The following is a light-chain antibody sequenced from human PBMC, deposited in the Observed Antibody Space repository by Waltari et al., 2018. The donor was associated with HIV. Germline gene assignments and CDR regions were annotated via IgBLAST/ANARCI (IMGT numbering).Light chain of an antibody. Sequence: DIQMTQSPSSVSASVGDRVTMTCRVSQGISRWLAWYQQKPVKAPKFLIYSAASLQSGVPSRFSGSGSGTDFTLTISSLQPEDSATYYCQQANSFPTFGGGTKVEI. CDR1: QGISRW. J-gene: IGKJ4*01. CDR3: QQANSFPT. CDR2: SAA. V-gene: IGKV1D-12*01.